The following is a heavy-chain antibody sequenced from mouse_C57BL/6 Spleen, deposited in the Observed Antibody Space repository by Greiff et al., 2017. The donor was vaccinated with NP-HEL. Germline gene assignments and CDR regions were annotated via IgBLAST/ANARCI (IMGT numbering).Heavy chain of an antibody. Sequence: QVQLQQPGAELVMPGASVKLSCKASGYSFNTYAMHWVRQRPGQGLEWVGGIDPSGSNTTSNQKYTGKSTLTVAKAATTDYMQLSSLTSEDSAVDYCARGEVPLDVWGTGTTVTVSS. J-gene: IGHJ1*03. CDR1: GYSFNTYA. D-gene: IGHD2-13*01. CDR2: IDPSGSNT. CDR3: ARGEVPLDV. V-gene: IGHV1-69*01.